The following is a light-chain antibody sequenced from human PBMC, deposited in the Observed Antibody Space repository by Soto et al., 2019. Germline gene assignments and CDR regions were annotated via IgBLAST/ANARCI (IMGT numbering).Light chain of an antibody. V-gene: IGKV3-20*01. CDR3: QFYGSSLIT. CDR2: DAS. CDR1: QTVRNNY. Sequence: EFVLTQYPGTPSLSPGERATLPCRASQTVRNNYLAWYQQKPGQAPRLLIYDASSRATGIPDRFSGGGSGTDFTLTISRLEPEDFAIYYCQFYGSSLITFGQGTRLEIK. J-gene: IGKJ5*01.